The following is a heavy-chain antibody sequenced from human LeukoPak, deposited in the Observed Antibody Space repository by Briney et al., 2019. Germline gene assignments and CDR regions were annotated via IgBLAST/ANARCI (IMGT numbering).Heavy chain of an antibody. Sequence: PGGSLRLSCAASGFTFSSYAMSWVRQAPGKGLEWVSGISGSGGSTYYADSVKGRFTISRDNSKNTLYLQMNSLRDEYTAVYYCARKDYSRSRYYYYYMDVWGKGTTVTVSS. V-gene: IGHV3-23*01. CDR1: GFTFSSYA. D-gene: IGHD4-11*01. CDR3: ARKDYSRSRYYYYYMDV. CDR2: ISGSGGST. J-gene: IGHJ6*03.